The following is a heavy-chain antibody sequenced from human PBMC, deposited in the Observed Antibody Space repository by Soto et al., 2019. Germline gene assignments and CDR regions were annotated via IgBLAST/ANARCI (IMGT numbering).Heavy chain of an antibody. Sequence: QLHLVQSGAVVKKPGASVTVSCSASGYPVTAYYMHWVRQAPGRGLEWMGGINPATGAAKYTQTFQGGVTMSRDTSTSTVSTGLCGPTSLDTAAFFSVRGGGVGVAGSAAFDMWGQGTVVTVSS. CDR1: GYPVTAYY. CDR3: VRGGGVGVAGSAAFDM. V-gene: IGHV1-2*02. CDR2: INPATGAA. J-gene: IGHJ3*02. D-gene: IGHD3-3*01.